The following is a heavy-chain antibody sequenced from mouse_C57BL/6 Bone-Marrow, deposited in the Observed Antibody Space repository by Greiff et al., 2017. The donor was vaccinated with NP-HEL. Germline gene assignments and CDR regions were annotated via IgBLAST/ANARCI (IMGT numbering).Heavy chain of an antibody. CDR1: GYTFTSYW. CDR3: ARTYYFDY. J-gene: IGHJ2*01. Sequence: VQLQQSGAELVMPGASVKLSCKASGYTFTSYWMHWVKQRPGQGLEWIGEIDPSDSYTNYNQKFRGKSTLTVDKSSSTAYMQLSSLTSEDSAVYYCARTYYFDYWGQGTTLTVSS. V-gene: IGHV1-69*01. CDR2: IDPSDSYT.